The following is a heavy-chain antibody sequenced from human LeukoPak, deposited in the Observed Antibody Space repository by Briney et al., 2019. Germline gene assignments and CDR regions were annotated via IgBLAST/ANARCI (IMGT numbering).Heavy chain of an antibody. CDR2: FDPEDGET. CDR3: ATDQPGYSYGDGYFDY. V-gene: IGHV1-24*01. CDR1: GYTLTELS. J-gene: IGHJ4*02. Sequence: ASVKVSCKVSGYTLTELSMHWLRQALGKGLEWMGGFDPEDGETIYAQKFQGRVTMTEDTSTDTAYMELSSLRSEDTAVYYCATDQPGYSYGDGYFDYWGQGTLVTVSS. D-gene: IGHD5-18*01.